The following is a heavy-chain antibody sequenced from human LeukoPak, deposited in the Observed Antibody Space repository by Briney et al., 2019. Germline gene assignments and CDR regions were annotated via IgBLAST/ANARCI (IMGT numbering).Heavy chain of an antibody. J-gene: IGHJ5*02. Sequence: TSETLSLTCTVSGGSISSSSYYWGWIRQPPGKGLEWIGSIYYSGSTYYNPSLKSRVTISVDTSKNQFSLKLSSVTAADTAVYYCARRVYPRSSGWYRCGQGTLVTVSS. CDR2: IYYSGST. CDR3: ARRVYPRSSGWYR. D-gene: IGHD6-19*01. V-gene: IGHV4-39*01. CDR1: GGSISSSSYY.